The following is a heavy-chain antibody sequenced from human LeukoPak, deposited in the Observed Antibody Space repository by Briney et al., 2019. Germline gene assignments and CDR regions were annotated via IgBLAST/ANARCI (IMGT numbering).Heavy chain of an antibody. Sequence: SETLSLTCTVSGGSISSSSYYWGWIRQPPGKGLEWIGSIYYSGSTNYNPSLKSRVTISVDTSKNQFSLKLRSVTAADTAVYYCARDLFTMVRGVNFDYWGQGTLVTVSS. CDR1: GGSISSSSYY. V-gene: IGHV4-39*07. CDR2: IYYSGST. J-gene: IGHJ4*02. D-gene: IGHD3-10*01. CDR3: ARDLFTMVRGVNFDY.